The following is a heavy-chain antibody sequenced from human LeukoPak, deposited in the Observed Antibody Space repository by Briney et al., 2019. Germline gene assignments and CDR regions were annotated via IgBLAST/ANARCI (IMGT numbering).Heavy chain of an antibody. Sequence: SVTLSCTASGDIFTSYFMKWVRQAPGQGLEWVGWINAKSGDTNYAEKVEGRVTMTRDTSISTAYMELSRLRSDDAAVYYCARRFSYAMDVWGQGTTVTVSS. CDR3: ARRFSYAMDV. CDR1: GDIFTSYF. J-gene: IGHJ6*02. D-gene: IGHD2/OR15-2a*01. V-gene: IGHV1-2*02. CDR2: INAKSGDT.